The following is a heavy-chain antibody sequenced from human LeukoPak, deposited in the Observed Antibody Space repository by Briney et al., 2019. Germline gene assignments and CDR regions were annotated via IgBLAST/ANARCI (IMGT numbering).Heavy chain of an antibody. CDR1: GYTFTAHY. D-gene: IGHD2-21*02. CDR2: ANPNTGAT. J-gene: IGHJ4*02. CDR3: ARADELGDHHIDS. V-gene: IGHV1-2*02. Sequence: ASVKVSCKASGYTFTAHYIHWLRQAPGQGLEWMGWANPNTGATMYAQKFQGRVTMTRDTSISTAYIDVSRLLSDDTAVYYCARADELGDHHIDSWGQGTLVTVSS.